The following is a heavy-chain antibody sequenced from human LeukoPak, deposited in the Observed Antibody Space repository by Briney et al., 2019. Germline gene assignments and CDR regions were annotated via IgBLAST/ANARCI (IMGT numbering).Heavy chain of an antibody. CDR1: GYTFTGYY. Sequence: ASVKVSCKASGYTFTGYYMHWVRQAPGQGLEWMGWINPNSGGTNYAQKFQGWVTMTRDTSISTAYMELSSLRSEDTAVYYCARDYHGSGSLTTFDYWGQGTLVTVSS. J-gene: IGHJ4*02. CDR2: INPNSGGT. CDR3: ARDYHGSGSLTTFDY. V-gene: IGHV1-2*04. D-gene: IGHD3-10*01.